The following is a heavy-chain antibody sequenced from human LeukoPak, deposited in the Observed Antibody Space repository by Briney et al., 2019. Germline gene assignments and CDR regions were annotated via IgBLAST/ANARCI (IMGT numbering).Heavy chain of an antibody. CDR2: ITGSGVST. V-gene: IGHV3-23*01. Sequence: GGSLRLXCAASGFTYSSYAMNWVRRAPGKGLAWVSTITGSGVSTYYADSVKGRFTISRDNSKNTLNLQMNSLRAEDAAVYYCARDGQGDYDYVWGSYRPDYWGQGTLVTVSS. CDR3: ARDGQGDYDYVWGSYRPDY. CDR1: GFTYSSYA. J-gene: IGHJ4*02. D-gene: IGHD3-16*02.